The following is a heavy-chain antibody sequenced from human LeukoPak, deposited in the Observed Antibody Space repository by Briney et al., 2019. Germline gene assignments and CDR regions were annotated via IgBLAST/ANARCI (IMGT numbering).Heavy chain of an antibody. CDR1: GYTFTGYY. CDR2: INPNSGGT. J-gene: IGHJ3*02. V-gene: IGHV1-2*02. D-gene: IGHD3-10*01. CDR3: ARFRDAFDI. Sequence: ASVKVSCKASGYTFTGYYMHWVRQAPGQGLEWMGWINPNSGGTNYAQKFQGRGTMTRNTSISTAYMELSRLGSDDTAVYYCARFRDAFDIWGQGTMVTVSS.